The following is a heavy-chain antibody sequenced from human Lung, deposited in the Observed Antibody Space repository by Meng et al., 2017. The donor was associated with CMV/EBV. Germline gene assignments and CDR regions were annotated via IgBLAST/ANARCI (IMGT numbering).Heavy chain of an antibody. D-gene: IGHD6-13*01. CDR2: IYYSGST. J-gene: IGHJ3*02. Sequence: SCTVSGGSISSYYWSWIRQPPGKGLEWIGYIYYSGSTNYNPSLKSRVTISVDTSKNQFSLKLSSVTAADTAVYYCAREPAAAGGDAFDIWGQGTSVTVSS. CDR1: GGSISSYY. CDR3: AREPAAAGGDAFDI. V-gene: IGHV4-59*01.